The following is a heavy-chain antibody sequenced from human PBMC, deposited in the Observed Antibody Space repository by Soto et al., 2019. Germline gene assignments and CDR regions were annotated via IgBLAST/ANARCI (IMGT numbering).Heavy chain of an antibody. V-gene: IGHV4-30-2*01. CDR2: IYHSGST. CDR1: GGYISSGGYS. D-gene: IGHD1-1*01. CDR3: ARDQLEGNWFDT. J-gene: IGHJ5*02. Sequence: QLQLQESGSGLVRPSQTQSLTCAVAGGYISSGGYSWNWIRQPPGKGLEWIGYIYHSGSTLYNPSLKSRVTISVDKSKNQFSLKLSSVTAADTAVYYCARDQLEGNWFDTWGQGTLVTVSS.